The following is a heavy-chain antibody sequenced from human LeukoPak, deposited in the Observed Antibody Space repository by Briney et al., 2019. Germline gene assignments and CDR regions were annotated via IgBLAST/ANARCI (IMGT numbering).Heavy chain of an antibody. V-gene: IGHV3-66*01. CDR1: GLSVSSNY. J-gene: IGHJ4*02. Sequence: PGGSLRLSCVASGLSVSSNYMGWVRQAPGKGLEWVSVIYRDGSSYYAESVKGRFTISRDNSKNTLYIQMNSLRAEDTAVYYCARSFYDVLIGYYQYFDYWGQGNLVSVSS. D-gene: IGHD3-9*01. CDR3: ARSFYDVLIGYYQYFDY. CDR2: IYRDGSS.